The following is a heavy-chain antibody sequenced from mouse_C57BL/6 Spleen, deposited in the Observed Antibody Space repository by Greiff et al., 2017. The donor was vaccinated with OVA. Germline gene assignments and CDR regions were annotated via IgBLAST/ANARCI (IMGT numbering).Heavy chain of an antibody. CDR3: ARWATTVLAGRGYYAMDY. V-gene: IGHV3-8*01. CDR2: ISYSGST. CDR1: GYSITSDY. Sequence: VQLQQSGPGLAKPSQTLSLTCSVTGYSITSDYWNWIRKFPGNKLEYMGYISYSGSTYYNPSLKSRISITRDTSKNQSYLQLNSVTTEDTATYYCARWATTVLAGRGYYAMDYWGQGTSVTVSS. D-gene: IGHD1-1*01. J-gene: IGHJ4*01.